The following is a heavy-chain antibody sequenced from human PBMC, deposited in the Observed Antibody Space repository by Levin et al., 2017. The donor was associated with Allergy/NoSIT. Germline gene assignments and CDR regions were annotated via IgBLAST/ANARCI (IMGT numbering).Heavy chain of an antibody. CDR2: INPNSGGT. Sequence: ASVKVSCKASGYTFSDYYIHWVRQAPGQGLEWVGWINPNSGGTNYAQKFQGRVTMTRDTSISTAFIELSRLRADDTAVYFCAKDTRATHHEFGSALSYYDAFDIWGQGTMVTVS. D-gene: IGHD3-3*01. CDR3: AKDTRATHHEFGSALSYYDAFDI. CDR1: GYTFSDYY. J-gene: IGHJ3*02. V-gene: IGHV1-2*02.